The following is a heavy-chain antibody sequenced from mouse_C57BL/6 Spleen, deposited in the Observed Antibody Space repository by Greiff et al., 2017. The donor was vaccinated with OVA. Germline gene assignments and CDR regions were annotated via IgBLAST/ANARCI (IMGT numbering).Heavy chain of an antibody. CDR1: GYTFTSYW. D-gene: IGHD2-3*01. CDR2: IHPNSGST. CDR3: ARCWRIYDGYYVGFAY. Sequence: QVQLKESGAELVKPGASVKLSCKASGYTFTSYWMHWVKQRPGQGLEWIGMIHPNSGSTNYNEKFKSKATLTVDKSSSTAYMQLSSLTSEDSAVYYGARCWRIYDGYYVGFAYWGQGTLVTVSA. V-gene: IGHV1-64*01. J-gene: IGHJ3*01.